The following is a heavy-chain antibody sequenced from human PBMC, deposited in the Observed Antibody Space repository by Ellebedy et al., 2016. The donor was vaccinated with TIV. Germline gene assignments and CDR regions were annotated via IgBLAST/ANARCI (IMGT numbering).Heavy chain of an antibody. CDR3: ARGQQVARD. CDR1: GSAFGSYG. J-gene: IGHJ4*02. V-gene: IGHV3-33*01. CDR2: IWFDGSNI. Sequence: PGGSRRLSCAPSGSAFGSYGMQWVRQAPDKGLEWLAVIWFDGSNIDYADSVKGRFAISRDNSKNTLYLQLNSLTVEDTAVYYCARGQQVARDWGQGILVTVSS. D-gene: IGHD6-13*01.